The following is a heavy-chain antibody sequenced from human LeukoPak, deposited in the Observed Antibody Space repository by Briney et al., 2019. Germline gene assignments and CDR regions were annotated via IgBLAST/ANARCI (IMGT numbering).Heavy chain of an antibody. V-gene: IGHV1-8*01. Sequence: EASVKVSCKASGYTFTSYDINWVRQATGQGLEWMGWMNPNSGNTGYAQKFQGRVTMTRNTSISTAYMELSSLRSEDTAVYYCARGGVVPAAYYYYMDVWGKGTTVTISS. J-gene: IGHJ6*03. CDR2: MNPNSGNT. CDR1: GYTFTSYD. D-gene: IGHD2-2*01. CDR3: ARGGVVPAAYYYYMDV.